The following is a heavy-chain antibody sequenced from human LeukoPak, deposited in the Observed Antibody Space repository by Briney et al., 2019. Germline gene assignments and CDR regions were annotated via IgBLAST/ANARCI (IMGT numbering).Heavy chain of an antibody. D-gene: IGHD1-20*01. V-gene: IGHV4-39*07. CDR3: ARDLNNWNPNWFDP. CDR1: GGSISSSSYY. J-gene: IGHJ5*02. CDR2: IYTSGST. Sequence: ASETLSLTCTVSGGSISSSSYYWGWIRQPPGKGLEWIGRIYTSGSTNYNPSLKSRVTMSVDTSKNQFSLKLSSVTAADTAVYYCARDLNNWNPNWFDPWGQGTLVTVSS.